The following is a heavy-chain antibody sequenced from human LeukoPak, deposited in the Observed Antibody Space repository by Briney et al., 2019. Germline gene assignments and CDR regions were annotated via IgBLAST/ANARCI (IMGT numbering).Heavy chain of an antibody. Sequence: GASVKVSCKASGYTFTSYGISWVRQAPGQGLEWMGWISAYNGNTNYAQKLQGRVTMTTDTSTSTAYMELRSLRSDDTAVYYCARAHKQYSSSYNWFDPWGQGTLVTVSS. D-gene: IGHD6-6*01. CDR1: GYTFTSYG. V-gene: IGHV1-18*01. CDR3: ARAHKQYSSSYNWFDP. CDR2: ISAYNGNT. J-gene: IGHJ5*02.